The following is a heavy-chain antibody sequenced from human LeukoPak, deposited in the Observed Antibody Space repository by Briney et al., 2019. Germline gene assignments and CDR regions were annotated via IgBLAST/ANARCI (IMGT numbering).Heavy chain of an antibody. Sequence: SETLSLTCTVSGGSISRDYWIWFRQPPGRGLEWIGYISGSTTNYNPSLRSRVTVSVDTSKSQVSLKLTSVTAADTAVYYCARAPEGSTFDFWGQGTLVTVSS. CDR2: ISGST. V-gene: IGHV4-59*01. D-gene: IGHD1-14*01. CDR1: GGSISRDY. J-gene: IGHJ4*02. CDR3: ARAPEGSTFDF.